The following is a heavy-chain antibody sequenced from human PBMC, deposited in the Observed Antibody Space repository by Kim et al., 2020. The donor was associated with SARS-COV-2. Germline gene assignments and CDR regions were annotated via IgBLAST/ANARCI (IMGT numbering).Heavy chain of an antibody. J-gene: IGHJ4*02. V-gene: IGHV3-64D*06. CDR3: VKDTYGRSWSPFAS. Sequence: GGSLRLSCSTSGFTFTTYAMHWVRQAPGKGLELVSSISSDGTRTYFADSVKGRFSISRDNPKNTVDLQMSSLRAEDTALYYCVKDTYGRSWSPFASWRQGTLVTVSS. D-gene: IGHD1-26*01. CDR1: GFTFTTYA. CDR2: ISSDGTRT.